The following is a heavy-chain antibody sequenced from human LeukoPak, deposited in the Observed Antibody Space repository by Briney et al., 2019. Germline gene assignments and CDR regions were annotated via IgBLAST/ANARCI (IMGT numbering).Heavy chain of an antibody. J-gene: IGHJ4*02. CDR2: IYCNDDE. V-gene: IGHV2-5*01. CDR3: ARRIRSGTYFDY. D-gene: IGHD1-26*01. CDR1: GFSLSTSGVGVG. Sequence: SGPTLVKPTQTLTLTCTFSGFSLSTSGVGVGVGWIRQPPGKALQWLALIYCNDDERYSPSLKSRLTITKDTSKNQVVLTMTNMDPVDTATYYCARRIRSGTYFDYWGQGTLVTVS.